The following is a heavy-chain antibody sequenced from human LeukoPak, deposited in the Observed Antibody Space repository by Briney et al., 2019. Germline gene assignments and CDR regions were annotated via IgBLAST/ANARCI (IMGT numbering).Heavy chain of an antibody. V-gene: IGHV4-4*02. Sequence: SETLSLTCAVSGGSISSSNWWSWVRQPPGKGLEWIGEIYHSGSTNYNPSLKSRVTISLDTSKNQFSLKLSSVTAADTAVYYCARGKYSYAYFGAYYFDYWGQGTLVTVSS. CDR2: IYHSGST. J-gene: IGHJ4*02. CDR3: ARGKYSYAYFGAYYFDY. D-gene: IGHD5-18*01. CDR1: GGSISSSNW.